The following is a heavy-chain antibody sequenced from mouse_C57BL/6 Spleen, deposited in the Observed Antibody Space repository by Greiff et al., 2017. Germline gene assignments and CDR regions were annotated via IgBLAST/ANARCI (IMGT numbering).Heavy chain of an antibody. CDR2: IDPSDSET. V-gene: IGHV1-52*01. CDR3: ARSDYYYGSSPYFDY. J-gene: IGHJ2*01. D-gene: IGHD1-1*01. CDR1: GYTFTSYW. Sequence: VQLQQPGAELARPGSSVKLSCKASGYTFTSYWMHWVKQRPIQGLEWIGNIDPSDSETHYNQKFKDKATLTVDKSSSTAYMQLSSLTSEDSAVYYCARSDYYYGSSPYFDYWGQGTTLTVSS.